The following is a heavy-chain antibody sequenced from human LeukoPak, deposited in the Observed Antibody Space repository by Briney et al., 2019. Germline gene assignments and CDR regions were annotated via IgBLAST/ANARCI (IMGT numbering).Heavy chain of an antibody. J-gene: IGHJ5*02. CDR1: GYTFTGYY. D-gene: IGHD2/OR15-2a*01. Sequence: ASVKVSCKASGYTFTGYYIHWVRQAPGQGLEWMGWISPNSGGTSYAQKFQGRVTMTRDTSITTAYMELSRLRSDDTAVYYCARESSCDTTNCLAPTDWFDPWGQGTLVTVSS. CDR2: ISPNSGGT. V-gene: IGHV1-2*02. CDR3: ARESSCDTTNCLAPTDWFDP.